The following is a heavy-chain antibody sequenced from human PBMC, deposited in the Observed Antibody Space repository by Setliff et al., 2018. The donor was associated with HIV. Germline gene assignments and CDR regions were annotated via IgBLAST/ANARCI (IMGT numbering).Heavy chain of an antibody. V-gene: IGHV4-34*01. CDR2: INHSGST. CDR1: GGSFSGYY. CDR3: ASYGDYTNY. Sequence: KASETLSLTCAVFGGSFSGYYWSWIRQPPGKGLEWMCEINHSGSTDYNPSLKSRVTISVDTSKNQFSQKLSSVTAADTAGYYCASYGDYTNYWGQGTLVTVS. J-gene: IGHJ4*02. D-gene: IGHD4-17*01.